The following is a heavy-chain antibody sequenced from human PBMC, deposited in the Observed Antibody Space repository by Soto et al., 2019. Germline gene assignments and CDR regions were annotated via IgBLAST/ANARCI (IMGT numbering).Heavy chain of an antibody. D-gene: IGHD3-22*01. CDR2: IWYDGSNK. CDR1: GFTFSSYG. J-gene: IGHJ6*02. CDR3: ARDILDSSGYYLYYYYGMDV. V-gene: IGHV3-33*01. Sequence: QVQLVESGGGVVQPGRSLRLSCAASGFTFSSYGMHWVRQAPGKGLEWVAVIWYDGSNKYYADSVKGRFTISRDNSKNILYLEMNSLRAEDTAVYYCARDILDSSGYYLYYYYGMDVWCQGTTVTVSS.